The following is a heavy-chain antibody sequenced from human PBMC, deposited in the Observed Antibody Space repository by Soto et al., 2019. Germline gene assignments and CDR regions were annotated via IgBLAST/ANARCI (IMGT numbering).Heavy chain of an antibody. CDR3: ARVRYSSSHNWFDP. CDR1: GYTFTSYD. V-gene: IGHV1-8*01. CDR2: MNPNSGNT. D-gene: IGHD5-18*01. Sequence: QVQLVQSGAEVKKPGASVEVSCKASGYTFTSYDTNWVRPATGQGLEWMGWMNPNSGNTGYAQQFRGRVTMTRNTSVSSSYMAVSSLTYEDTGVYSGARVRYSSSHNWFDPWGQGTLVIVSS. J-gene: IGHJ5*02.